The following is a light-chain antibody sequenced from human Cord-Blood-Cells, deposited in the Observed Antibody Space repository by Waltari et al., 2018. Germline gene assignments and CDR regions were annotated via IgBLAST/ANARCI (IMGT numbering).Light chain of an antibody. CDR3: MQALQTPLT. J-gene: IGKJ4*01. V-gene: IGKV2-28*01. CDR1: QSLLHSNGYNY. Sequence: DIVMTQSPLSLPVTPGEPASIPCRSSQSLLHSNGYNYLDWYLQKPGQSPQLLIYLGSNRASGVPDRFSDSGSGTDFTLKISRVEAEDVGVYYCMQALQTPLTFGGGTKVEIK. CDR2: LGS.